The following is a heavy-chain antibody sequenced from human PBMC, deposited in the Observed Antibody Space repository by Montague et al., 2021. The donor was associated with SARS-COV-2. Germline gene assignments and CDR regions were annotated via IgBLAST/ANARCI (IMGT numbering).Heavy chain of an antibody. V-gene: IGHV6-1*01. D-gene: IGHD6-13*01. J-gene: IGHJ6*04. Sequence: CAISGDSVSRNSAAWNWNRQAPSRGLERLGRTYYRSKWYNDYAVSVISRITINPDTSKNQFSLQLNSVTPEDTAVYYCASGRMVPYSSSWTTLYYYYGMDVWGKGTTVTVSS. CDR1: GDSVSRNSAA. CDR3: ASGRMVPYSSSWTTLYYYYGMDV. CDR2: TYYRSKWYN.